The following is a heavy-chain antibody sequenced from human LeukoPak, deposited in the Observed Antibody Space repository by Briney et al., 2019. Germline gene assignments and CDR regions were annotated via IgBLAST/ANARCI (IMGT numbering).Heavy chain of an antibody. CDR2: INSDGSST. CDR3: ASSRGGLRIQLWYY. J-gene: IGHJ4*02. CDR1: GFTFSSYW. V-gene: IGHV3-74*01. D-gene: IGHD5-18*01. Sequence: GGSLRLSCAASGFTFSSYWMHWVRQAPGKGLVWVSRINSDGSSTSYADSVKGRFTISRDNAKNTLYLQMDSLRAEDTAVYYCASSRGGLRIQLWYYWGQGTLVTVSS.